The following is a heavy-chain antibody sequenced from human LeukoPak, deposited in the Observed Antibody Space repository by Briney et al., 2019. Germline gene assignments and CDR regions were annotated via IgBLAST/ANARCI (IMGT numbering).Heavy chain of an antibody. CDR3: ASDLDYYAADY. D-gene: IGHD3/OR15-3a*01. CDR2: ISSSGSTI. V-gene: IGHV3-48*03. Sequence: GGSLRLSCAASGFTFSSYEMNWVRQAPGKGLEWVSYISSSGSTIYYADSVKGRFTISRDNAKNSLYLQMNSLRADDTAVYYCASDLDYYAADYWGQGTLVTVSS. J-gene: IGHJ4*02. CDR1: GFTFSSYE.